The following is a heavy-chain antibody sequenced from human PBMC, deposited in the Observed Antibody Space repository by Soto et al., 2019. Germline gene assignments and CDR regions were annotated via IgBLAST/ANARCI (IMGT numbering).Heavy chain of an antibody. CDR3: AKRGSDFRGFDY. D-gene: IGHD5-12*01. Sequence: PGGSLRLSCAASGFTFSSYAMSWVRQAPGKGLEWVSAISGSGGSTYYADSVKGRFTISRDNSKNTLYLQMNSLRADDTAVYYCAKRGSDFRGFDYWGQGTLVTVSS. CDR1: GFTFSSYA. CDR2: ISGSGGST. V-gene: IGHV3-23*01. J-gene: IGHJ4*02.